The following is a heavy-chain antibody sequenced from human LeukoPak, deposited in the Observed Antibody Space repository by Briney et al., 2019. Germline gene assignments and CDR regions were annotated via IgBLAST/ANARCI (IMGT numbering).Heavy chain of an antibody. J-gene: IGHJ3*02. CDR3: ATHYYDSSGYYYDHAFDI. V-gene: IGHV3-53*01. Sequence: GGSLRLSCAASGVTVSHNYMNWGRQAPGKGLEWVSVIYSGGSTYYADSLTGRFTISRDNFKNTLYLQMYNLRAEDTAVYYCATHYYDSSGYYYDHAFDIWGQGTMVTVSS. CDR1: GVTVSHNY. CDR2: IYSGGST. D-gene: IGHD3-22*01.